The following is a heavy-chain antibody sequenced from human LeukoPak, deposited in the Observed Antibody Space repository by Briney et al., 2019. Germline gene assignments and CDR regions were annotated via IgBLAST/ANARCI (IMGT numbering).Heavy chain of an antibody. CDR1: GFTFSNYA. CDR3: AKDRRPVVTASDY. CDR2: ISGSGGST. J-gene: IGHJ4*02. D-gene: IGHD2-21*02. Sequence: GGSLRLSCAASGFTFSNYAMSWVRQAPGKGLEWVSAISGSGGSTYYADSVKGWFTISRDNSKNTLYLQMNSLRAEDTAVYYCAKDRRPVVTASDYWGQGTLVTVSS. V-gene: IGHV3-23*01.